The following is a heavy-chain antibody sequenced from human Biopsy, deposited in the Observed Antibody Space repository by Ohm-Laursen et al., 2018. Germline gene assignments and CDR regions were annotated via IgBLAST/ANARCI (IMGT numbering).Heavy chain of an antibody. CDR1: GYSFTSYG. D-gene: IGHD5/OR15-5a*01. V-gene: IGHV1-18*01. Sequence: ASVKVSCKASGYSFTSYGISWVRQAPGEGLEWMGRISGYNGNTNYAQKFQGRVTMTADTSTSTVYMEVRGLRSDDTAVYYCARVTLPLYLDYWGQGIRVSVSS. CDR3: ARVTLPLYLDY. CDR2: ISGYNGNT. J-gene: IGHJ4*02.